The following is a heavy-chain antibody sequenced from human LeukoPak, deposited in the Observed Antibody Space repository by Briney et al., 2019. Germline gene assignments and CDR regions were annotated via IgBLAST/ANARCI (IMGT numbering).Heavy chain of an antibody. V-gene: IGHV3-23*01. CDR3: AKDLVGYSSGWYGGYYFDY. J-gene: IGHJ4*02. CDR2: ISGSGGST. D-gene: IGHD6-13*01. Sequence: GGSLRLSCAASGFTFSSYAMSWVRQAPGKGLEWVSAISGSGGSTYYADSVKGRFTISRDNSKNTLYLQMNSLRAEDTAVYYCAKDLVGYSSGWYGGYYFDYWGQGTLVTVSS. CDR1: GFTFSSYA.